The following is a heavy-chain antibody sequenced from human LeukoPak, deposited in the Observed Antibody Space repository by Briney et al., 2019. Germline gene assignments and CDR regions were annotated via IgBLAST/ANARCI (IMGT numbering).Heavy chain of an antibody. J-gene: IGHJ3*02. CDR1: GYTFTSYD. Sequence: SVKVSCKASGYTFTSYDINWVRQATGQGLEWMGRIIPILGIANCAQKFQGRVTITADKSTSTAYMELSSLRSEDTAVYYCAILHYYDSSGYFTQDAFDIWGQGTMVTVSS. V-gene: IGHV1-69*04. CDR2: IIPILGIA. CDR3: AILHYYDSSGYFTQDAFDI. D-gene: IGHD3-22*01.